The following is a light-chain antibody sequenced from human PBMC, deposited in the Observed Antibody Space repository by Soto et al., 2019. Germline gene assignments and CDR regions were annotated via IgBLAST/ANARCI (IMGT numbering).Light chain of an antibody. V-gene: IGLV2-14*01. Sequence: QSALTQPASVSGSPGQSITISCTGTSSDIGGYNYVSWYQQYPGKAPKLIIYEVSNRPSGVSNRFSGSKSGNTASLTISGLQPEDEADYHCNSYAGIHTLVFGGGTKLTVL. CDR1: SSDIGGYNY. CDR3: NSYAGIHTLV. CDR2: EVS. J-gene: IGLJ3*02.